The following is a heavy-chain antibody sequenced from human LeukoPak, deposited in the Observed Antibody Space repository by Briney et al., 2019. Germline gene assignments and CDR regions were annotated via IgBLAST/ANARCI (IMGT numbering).Heavy chain of an antibody. D-gene: IGHD3-10*01. CDR3: ARVALGSYNWFDP. Sequence: GGSLRLSCAASGFTFSSYWMNWVRQAPGKGLEWVANIKHDGSEKYSVDSVKGRFTISRDNAKNSLYLQMNSLRAEDTAVYYCARVALGSYNWFDPWGQGTLVTVSS. CDR1: GFTFSSYW. CDR2: IKHDGSEK. V-gene: IGHV3-7*01. J-gene: IGHJ5*02.